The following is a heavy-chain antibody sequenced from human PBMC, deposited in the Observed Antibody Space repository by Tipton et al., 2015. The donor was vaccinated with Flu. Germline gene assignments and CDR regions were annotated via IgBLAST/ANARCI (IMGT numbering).Heavy chain of an antibody. D-gene: IGHD5-12*01. V-gene: IGHV3-48*04. CDR3: AGGYSGYDWGY. CDR1: GFTFSSYS. Sequence: SLRLSCAASGFTFSSYSINWVRQTPEKGLEWVSYISRSGNSVYYADSVKGRFTISRDNAKNSLYLQMNSLGAEDTAVYYCAGGYSGYDWGYWGQGTLVTVSS. CDR2: ISRSGNSV. J-gene: IGHJ4*02.